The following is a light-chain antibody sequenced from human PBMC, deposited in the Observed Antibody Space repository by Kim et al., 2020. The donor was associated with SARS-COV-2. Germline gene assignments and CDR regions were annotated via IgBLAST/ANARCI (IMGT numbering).Light chain of an antibody. CDR2: EDN. V-gene: IGLV6-57*03. Sequence: KTVTISCTRSSDNVASSYVPWYQQRPGSAPTTVIYEDNQRPSGVPDRFSGSIDSSSNSASLTISGLKTEDEADYYCQSYDSTNHVVFGGGTQLTVL. J-gene: IGLJ2*01. CDR3: QSYDSTNHVV. CDR1: SDNVASSY.